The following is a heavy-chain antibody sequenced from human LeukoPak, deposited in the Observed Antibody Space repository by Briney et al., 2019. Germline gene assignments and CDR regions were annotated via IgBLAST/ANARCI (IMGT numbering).Heavy chain of an antibody. CDR1: GYTLTRYF. J-gene: IGHJ5*02. Sequence: ASVKVSCKASGYTLTRYFIHWVRQAPGQGLEWMGIINPSGGSTSYAQKFQGRVTMTRDTSTSTVYMELSSLRSEDTAVYYCARDREQQLVRVRVTECWFDPWGQGTLVTVSS. CDR2: INPSGGST. CDR3: ARDREQQLVRVRVTECWFDP. D-gene: IGHD6-13*01. V-gene: IGHV1-46*01.